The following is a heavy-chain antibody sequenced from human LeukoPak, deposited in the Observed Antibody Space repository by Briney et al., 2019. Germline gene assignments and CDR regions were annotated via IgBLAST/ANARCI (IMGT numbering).Heavy chain of an antibody. CDR1: GFTFSSYW. D-gene: IGHD1-26*01. J-gene: IGHJ4*02. CDR2: IKQDGSEK. CDR3: ASLRNSGNDDY. Sequence: GGSLRLSCAASGFTFSSYWMSWVRQAPGKGLEWVANIKQDGSEKYYVDSVKGRFTISRDNAKNSLYLQMNSLRAEDTAVYYCASLRNSGNDDYWGQGTLVTVSS. V-gene: IGHV3-7*01.